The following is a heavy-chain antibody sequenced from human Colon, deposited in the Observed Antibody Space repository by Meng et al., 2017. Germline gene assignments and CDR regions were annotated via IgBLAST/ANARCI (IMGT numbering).Heavy chain of an antibody. CDR2: ISYGGSDE. CDR1: GFTFNNYA. V-gene: IGHV3-30*03. CDR3: ARDLGRVRFLERALDY. Sequence: QVQLLESGGGVVQPGRSLMLSCAASGFTFNNYAIHWVRQAPGKGLEWVAVISYGGSDEYYADSVKGRLTISRDDSKSMVYLQMNSLRSEDTAVYYCARDLGRVRFLERALDYWGQGTLVTVSS. D-gene: IGHD3-3*01. J-gene: IGHJ4*02.